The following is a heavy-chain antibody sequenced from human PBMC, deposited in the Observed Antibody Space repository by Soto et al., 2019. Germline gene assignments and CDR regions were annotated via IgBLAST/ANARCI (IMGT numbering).Heavy chain of an antibody. D-gene: IGHD1-1*01. CDR2: IHHSGST. J-gene: IGHJ4*02. V-gene: IGHV4-4*02. Sequence: QVQLQESGPGLVQPSGTLALTCVVSSGSIGNNNWWSWVRQPPGQGLEWIGEIHHSGSTNYNPSLKSRVTMSVDKSKNQPSLLLSSVTAADTAVYYCARGDNFLFDYWGQGTLVIVSS. CDR3: ARGDNFLFDY. CDR1: SGSIGNNNW.